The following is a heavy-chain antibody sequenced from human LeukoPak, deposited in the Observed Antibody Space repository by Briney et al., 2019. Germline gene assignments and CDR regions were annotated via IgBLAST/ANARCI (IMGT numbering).Heavy chain of an antibody. D-gene: IGHD3-16*01. CDR2: IFHSGNT. CDR1: DGSTTTLY. CDR3: ARAGNFSWGEFDS. Sequence: SESLSLTCSVSDGSTTTLYWSWIRQPPGEGLEWVGYIFHSGNTKYNPSLKGRVAFSLDTSKKQLSLTLRSVNAADTAVYYCARAGNFSWGEFDSWGQGTLVIVSS. J-gene: IGHJ5*01. V-gene: IGHV4-59*11.